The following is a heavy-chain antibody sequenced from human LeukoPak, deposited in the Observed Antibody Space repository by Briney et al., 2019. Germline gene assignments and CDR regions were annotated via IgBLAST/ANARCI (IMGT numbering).Heavy chain of an antibody. CDR3: ARRRGPYYYGSGPLDY. CDR2: IYPGDSDT. D-gene: IGHD3-10*01. CDR1: GYSFTSYW. Sequence: GESLKISCKGSGYSFTSYWIGWVRQMPGKGLEWMGIIYPGDSDTRYSPSFQGQVTISADKSISTAYLQWSSLKASDTAMYYCARRRGPYYYGSGPLDYRGQGTLVTVSS. V-gene: IGHV5-51*01. J-gene: IGHJ4*02.